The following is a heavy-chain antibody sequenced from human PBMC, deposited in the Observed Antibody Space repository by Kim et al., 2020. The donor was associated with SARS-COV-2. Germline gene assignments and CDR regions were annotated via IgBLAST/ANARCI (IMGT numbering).Heavy chain of an antibody. J-gene: IGHJ6*02. Sequence: GGSLRLSCEASGFAVNSNYMTWVRQAPGKGLEWVSVIYSGGDTFYADSVKGRFTISRDSIKNTLYLQMHTLRAEDTALYYCARAGENAFWRSYGTYSYYYSMDVWGLGTTVTVSS. D-gene: IGHD3-3*01. CDR2: IYSGGDT. CDR1: GFAVNSNY. CDR3: ARAGENAFWRSYGTYSYYYSMDV. V-gene: IGHV3-66*01.